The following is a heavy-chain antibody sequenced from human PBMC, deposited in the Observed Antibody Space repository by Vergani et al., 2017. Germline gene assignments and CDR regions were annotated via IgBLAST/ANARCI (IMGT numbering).Heavy chain of an antibody. CDR1: GGTFSSYA. V-gene: IGHV1-69*06. CDR2: IIPIFGTA. D-gene: IGHD6-19*01. J-gene: IGHJ3*02. CDR3: ARRKYSSGWQDLHAFDI. Sequence: VQLVESGAEVKKPGSSVKVSCKASGGTFSSYAISWVRQAPGQGLEWMGGIIPIFGTANYAQKFQGRVTITADKSTSTAYMELSSLRSEDTAVYYCARRKYSSGWQDLHAFDIWGQGTTVTVSS.